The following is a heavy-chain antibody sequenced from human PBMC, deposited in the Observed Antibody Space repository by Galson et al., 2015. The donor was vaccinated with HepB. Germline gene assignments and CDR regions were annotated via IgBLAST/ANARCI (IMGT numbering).Heavy chain of an antibody. Sequence: SVKVSCKASGYTFTSYAMHWVRQAPGQRLEWMGWINAGNGNTKYSQKFQGRVTITRDTSASTAYMELSSLRSEDTAVYYCARDLGPRIKPGERNDAFDIWGQGTMVTVSS. V-gene: IGHV1-3*01. J-gene: IGHJ3*02. CDR3: ARDLGPRIKPGERNDAFDI. D-gene: IGHD1-14*01. CDR2: INAGNGNT. CDR1: GYTFTSYA.